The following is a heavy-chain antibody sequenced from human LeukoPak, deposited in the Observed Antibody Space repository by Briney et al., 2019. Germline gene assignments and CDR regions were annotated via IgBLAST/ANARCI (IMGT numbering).Heavy chain of an antibody. CDR3: AKLRWEITHYWYFDL. V-gene: IGHV3-23*01. D-gene: IGHD4-23*01. Sequence: GGSLRLSCAASGFTFNSYPMSWVRQAPGKGLEWVSAISPSGGSIYFSDSVRGRFTISRDNSKNTVYVLMNSLRAEDTAVYYCAKLRWEITHYWYFDLWGRGTLVTASS. CDR2: ISPSGGSI. CDR1: GFTFNSYP. J-gene: IGHJ2*01.